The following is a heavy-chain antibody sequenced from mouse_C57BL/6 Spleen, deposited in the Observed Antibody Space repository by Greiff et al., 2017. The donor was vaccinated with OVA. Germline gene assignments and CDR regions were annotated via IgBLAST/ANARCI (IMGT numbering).Heavy chain of an antibody. CDR2: IYPRSGNT. CDR1: GYTFTSYG. D-gene: IGHD2-3*01. V-gene: IGHV1-81*01. CDR3: ARDDGYSTFDY. Sequence: QVQLKQSGAELARPGASVKLSCKASGYTFTSYGISWVKQRTGQGLEWIGEIYPRSGNTYYNEKFKGKATLTADKSSSTAYMELRSLTSEDSAVYFCARDDGYSTFDYWGQGTTLTVSS. J-gene: IGHJ2*01.